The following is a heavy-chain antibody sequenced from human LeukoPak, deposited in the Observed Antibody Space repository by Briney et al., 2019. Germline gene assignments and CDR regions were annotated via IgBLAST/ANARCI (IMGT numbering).Heavy chain of an antibody. CDR3: ARARFVAAAGTGDFQH. CDR1: GYTFTGYY. V-gene: IGHV1-2*02. CDR2: INPNSGDT. Sequence: ASVKVSCKASGYTFTGYYMHWVRQAPGQGLEWMGWINPNSGDTNYAQKFQGRVTMTRDASISTAYMELSGLRYDDTAVYYCARARFVAAAGTGDFQHWGQGTLVTVSS. D-gene: IGHD6-13*01. J-gene: IGHJ1*01.